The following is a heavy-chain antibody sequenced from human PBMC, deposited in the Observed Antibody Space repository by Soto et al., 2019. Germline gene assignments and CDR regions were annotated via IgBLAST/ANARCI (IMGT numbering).Heavy chain of an antibody. CDR2: INPNSGGT. D-gene: IGHD3-10*01. J-gene: IGHJ6*02. Sequence: ASVKVSCKASGYTFTGYYMHWVRQAPGQGLEWMGWINPNSGGTNYAQKFQGWVTMTRDTSISTAYMELSRLRSDDTAVYYCARDDSGGLTYYYYGMDVWGQGTTVTVSS. V-gene: IGHV1-2*04. CDR3: ARDDSGGLTYYYYGMDV. CDR1: GYTFTGYY.